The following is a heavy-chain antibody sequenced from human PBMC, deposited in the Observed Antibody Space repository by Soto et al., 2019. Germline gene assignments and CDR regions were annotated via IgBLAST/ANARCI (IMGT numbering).Heavy chain of an antibody. J-gene: IGHJ3*02. V-gene: IGHV3-11*01. Sequence: GGSLRLSCAASGFTFSDYYMSWIRQAPGKGLEWVSYISSSGSTIYYADSVKGRFTISRDNAKNSLYLQMNSLRAEDTAVYYCASRTTVVTRSGVFDIWGQGTMVTVSS. CDR2: ISSSGSTI. CDR1: GFTFSDYY. CDR3: ASRTTVVTRSGVFDI. D-gene: IGHD4-17*01.